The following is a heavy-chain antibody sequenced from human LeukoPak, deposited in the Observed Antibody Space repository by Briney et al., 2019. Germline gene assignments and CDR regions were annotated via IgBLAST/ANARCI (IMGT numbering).Heavy chain of an antibody. V-gene: IGHV1-8*01. J-gene: IGHJ6*03. D-gene: IGHD3-10*01. CDR1: GYTFTSYD. CDR2: MNPNSGNT. CDR3: ARVKYYYGSGSYSYYYYYYYMDV. Sequence: ASVKVSCKASGYTFTSYDINWVRQATGQGLEWMGWMNPNSGNTRYAQKFQGRVTMTRNTSISTAYMELSSLRSGDTAVYYCARVKYYYGSGSYSYYYYYYYMDVWGKGTTVTISS.